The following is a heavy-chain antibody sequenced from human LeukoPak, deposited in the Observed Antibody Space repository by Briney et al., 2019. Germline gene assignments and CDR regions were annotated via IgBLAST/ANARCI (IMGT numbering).Heavy chain of an antibody. CDR2: MYYNGRT. D-gene: IGHD3-10*01. CDR3: ARTSLGGAWFDP. CDR1: GGSKNSGDDD. V-gene: IGHV4-30-4*08. J-gene: IGHJ5*02. Sequence: SESLSLTCTVAGGSKNSGDDDWGWIRQPAGRGLGWIGYMYYNGRTCYNPSLKSRLTQGVDTSKNQFTLKLSSVTAAATAVYYCARTSLGGAWFDPWGQGTLVTVSS.